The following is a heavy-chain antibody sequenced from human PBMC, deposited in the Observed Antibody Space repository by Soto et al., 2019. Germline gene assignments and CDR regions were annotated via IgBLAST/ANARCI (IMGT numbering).Heavy chain of an antibody. J-gene: IGHJ4*02. CDR3: AREGRGYCASSSCPGI. D-gene: IGHD2-2*01. CDR1: GFSFNGYS. CDR2: IKGDGSDK. V-gene: IGHV3-7*01. Sequence: EVQLVESGGGLVQPGGSLRLSCTASGFSFNGYSMSWVRQAPGRGLEWVANIKGDGSDKNYVDSVKGRFTISSDSAKTSVFLQMNSLRSEYTAVYYCAREGRGYCASSSCPGIWGQGTLVTVSS.